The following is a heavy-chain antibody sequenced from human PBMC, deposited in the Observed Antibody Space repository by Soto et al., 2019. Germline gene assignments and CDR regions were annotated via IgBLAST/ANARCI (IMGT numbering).Heavy chain of an antibody. CDR1: GGTFSSYA. D-gene: IGHD3-10*01. Sequence: QVQLVQSGAEVKKPGSSVKVSCKASGGTFSSYAISWVRQAPGQGLEWMGGIIPIFGTANSAQKFQGRVTITAAESTSTAYRDLSSLRSEETAVYYCARSGLYYYGSGSYSLDYYGMDVWVHGTTVTVYS. CDR3: ARSGLYYYGSGSYSLDYYGMDV. J-gene: IGHJ6*02. V-gene: IGHV1-69*01. CDR2: IIPIFGTA.